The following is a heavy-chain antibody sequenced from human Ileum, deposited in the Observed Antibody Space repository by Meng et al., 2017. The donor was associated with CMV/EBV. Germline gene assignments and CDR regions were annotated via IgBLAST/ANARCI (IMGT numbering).Heavy chain of an antibody. J-gene: IGHJ4*02. V-gene: IGHV4-39*07. D-gene: IGHD5-24*01. CDR1: GGSISSSSYY. Sequence: LPLPVSGPGLVKPSETLSPTCNVSGGSISSSSYYWGWIRQPPGKGLEWIGSNYYRGNTYYNPSLKSRVTISVDTSKNQFSLKVNSVTAADTAMYYCAREVGNRDGYNLWGQGILVTVPS. CDR3: AREVGNRDGYNL. CDR2: NYYRGNT.